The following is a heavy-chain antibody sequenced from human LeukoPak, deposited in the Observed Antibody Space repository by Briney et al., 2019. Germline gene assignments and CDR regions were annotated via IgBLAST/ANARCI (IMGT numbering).Heavy chain of an antibody. Sequence: SETLSLTCSVSGGSISGYYWNWIRLPPGQGLGLIGYIYYTWSTNYNPSLQVRVTISGDTSQKQFSMQLTSLTNADTAVYYCAKEGGVVVAATLNWFDPWGQGTLVTVSS. CDR3: AKEGGVVVAATLNWFDP. CDR2: IYYTWST. V-gene: IGHV4-59*12. CDR1: GGSISGYY. D-gene: IGHD2-15*01. J-gene: IGHJ5*02.